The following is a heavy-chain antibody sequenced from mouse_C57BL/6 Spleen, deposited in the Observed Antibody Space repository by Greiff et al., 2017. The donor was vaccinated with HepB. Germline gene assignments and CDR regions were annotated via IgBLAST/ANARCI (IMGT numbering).Heavy chain of an antibody. Sequence: QVQLQQSGAELVRPGASVKLSCKASGYTFTDYYINWVKQRPGQGLEWIARIYPGSGNTYYNEKFKGKATLTAEKSSSTAYMQLSSLTSEDSAVYFCARGYDYDPFAYWGQGTLVTVSA. J-gene: IGHJ3*01. CDR1: GYTFTDYY. V-gene: IGHV1-76*01. CDR3: ARGYDYDPFAY. CDR2: IYPGSGNT. D-gene: IGHD2-4*01.